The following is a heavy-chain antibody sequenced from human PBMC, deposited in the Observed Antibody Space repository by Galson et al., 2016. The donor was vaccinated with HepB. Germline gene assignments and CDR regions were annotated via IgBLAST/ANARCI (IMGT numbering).Heavy chain of an antibody. J-gene: IGHJ4*01. CDR1: EIGSHY. V-gene: IGHV3-66*01. CDR3: ARSGETRSWYPKEFDH. CDR2: IYTGGTT. D-gene: IGHD3-10*01. Sequence: SLRLSCAASEIGSHYINWIRQAPGKGLEWLSVIYTGGTTDYAAAVKGRFTISRDNSGNTVHLQMNRLRAEDTAVYYCARSGETRSWYPKEFDHWGHGTLVTVSS.